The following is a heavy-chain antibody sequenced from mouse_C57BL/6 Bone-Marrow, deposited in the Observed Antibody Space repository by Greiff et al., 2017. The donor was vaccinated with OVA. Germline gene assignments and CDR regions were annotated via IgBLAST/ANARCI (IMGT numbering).Heavy chain of an antibody. V-gene: IGHV1-80*01. Sequence: VQLQQSGAELVKPGASVKISCKASGYAFSSYWMNWVKQRPGKGLEWIGQIYPGDGDTNYNGKFKGKATLTADKSSSTAYMQLSSLTSEASAVYCCARCITTVGRYFDVWGTGTTVTVSS. CDR3: ARCITTVGRYFDV. CDR2: IYPGDGDT. CDR1: GYAFSSYW. J-gene: IGHJ1*03. D-gene: IGHD1-1*01.